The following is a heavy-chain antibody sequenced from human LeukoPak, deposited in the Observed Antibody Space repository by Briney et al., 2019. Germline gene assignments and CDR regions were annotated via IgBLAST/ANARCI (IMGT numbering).Heavy chain of an antibody. Sequence: SETLSLTCGVSGGSFNYYYWTWIRQPPGKGLECIGEINHSGSTNYTPSLKSRVTISVDTSKNQFSLKLSSVTAADTAVYYCARDHQDPYYYDSSGYQSIWGQGTLVTVSS. CDR1: GGSFNYYY. CDR2: INHSGST. V-gene: IGHV4-34*01. J-gene: IGHJ4*02. D-gene: IGHD3-22*01. CDR3: ARDHQDPYYYDSSGYQSI.